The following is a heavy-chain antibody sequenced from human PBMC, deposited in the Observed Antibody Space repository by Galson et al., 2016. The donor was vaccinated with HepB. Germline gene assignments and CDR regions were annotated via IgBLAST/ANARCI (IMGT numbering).Heavy chain of an antibody. V-gene: IGHV4-4*02. Sequence: SETLSLTCAVSNASISNTNWWSWVRQTPGKGLEWIGQIYHTGTTNYNPSLKSRVSMSVDKSKNQISLTLKSVTAADTAIYFCTRGSGTDWSLMARDQGRYYFHYWGQGTLVTVSS. CDR2: IYHTGTT. D-gene: IGHD6-19*01. J-gene: IGHJ4*02. CDR3: TRGSGTDWSLMARDQGRYYFHY. CDR1: NASISNTNW.